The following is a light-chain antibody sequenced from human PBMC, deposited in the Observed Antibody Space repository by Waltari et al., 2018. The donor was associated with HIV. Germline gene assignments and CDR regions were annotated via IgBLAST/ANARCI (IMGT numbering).Light chain of an antibody. CDR2: HTN. Sequence: QSVLTQPPSASGTPGQRVTISCSGSSSNIVTNYVSWYKQFPETAPELVVYHTNHRALGGPDRCSGSKSGTSASLAISGLRSEDEADYYCAAWDDSLSAWLFGGGTRLNVL. J-gene: IGLJ2*01. CDR3: AAWDDSLSAWL. V-gene: IGLV1-47*01. CDR1: SSNIVTNY.